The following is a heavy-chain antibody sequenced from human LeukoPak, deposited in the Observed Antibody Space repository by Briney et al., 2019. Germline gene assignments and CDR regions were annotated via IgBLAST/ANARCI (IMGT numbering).Heavy chain of an antibody. CDR2: IKEDGTGK. D-gene: IGHD3-3*01. CDR3: ARVGYYDFWSGYY. J-gene: IGHJ4*02. Sequence: GGSLRLSCAGSGFTFSDFWMTWVRQTPGKGLEWVANIKEDGTGKNLVDSVKGRFTISRDNAKNSLYLQMSSLRAEDTAVYYCARVGYYDFWSGYYWGQGTLVTVSS. CDR1: GFTFSDFW. V-gene: IGHV3-7*01.